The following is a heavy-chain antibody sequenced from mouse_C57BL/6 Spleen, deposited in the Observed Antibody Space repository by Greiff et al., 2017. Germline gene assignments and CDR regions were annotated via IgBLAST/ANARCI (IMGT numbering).Heavy chain of an antibody. CDR2: IDPSDSET. V-gene: IGHV1-52*01. CDR1: GYTFTSYW. J-gene: IGHJ1*03. Sequence: VQLQQPGAELVRPGSSVKLSCKASGYTFTSYWMHWVKQRPIQGLEWIGNIDPSDSETHYNQKFKDKATLTVDKSSSTAYMQLSSLTSEDSAVYDCARGYYGSSYWYFDVWGTGTTVTVSS. D-gene: IGHD1-1*01. CDR3: ARGYYGSSYWYFDV.